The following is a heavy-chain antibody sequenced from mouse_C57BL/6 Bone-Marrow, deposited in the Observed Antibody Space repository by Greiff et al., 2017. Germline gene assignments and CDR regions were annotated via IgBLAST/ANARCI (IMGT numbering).Heavy chain of an antibody. Sequence: QFHLLQSGAALARPGASVKLSCKASGYTFTSYGISWVKQRTGQGLEWIGEFYPRSGNTYYNEKFKGKATLTADKASGTTYIELLGLTSEDSSGYFYAMRYYFDYWGQGTTLTVSS. CDR1: GYTFTSYG. CDR3: AMRYYFDY. CDR2: FYPRSGNT. D-gene: IGHD2-3*01. V-gene: IGHV1-81*01. J-gene: IGHJ2*01.